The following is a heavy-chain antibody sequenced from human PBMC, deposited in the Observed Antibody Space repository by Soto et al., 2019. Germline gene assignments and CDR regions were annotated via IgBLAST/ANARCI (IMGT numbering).Heavy chain of an antibody. Sequence: QIHLVPSGAVVKKPGASVTVSCSASGYHVTAYYMHWVRQAPGRGLEWMGGINPATGAAKYTQTLHGRGTMTRDTSTSTVLRERSGLPSEDTAAFYGARGGGVGVAGSAAFDMWGQGTLVTVSS. CDR1: GYHVTAYY. CDR3: ARGGGVGVAGSAAFDM. J-gene: IGHJ3*02. V-gene: IGHV1-2*02. D-gene: IGHD3-3*01. CDR2: INPATGAA.